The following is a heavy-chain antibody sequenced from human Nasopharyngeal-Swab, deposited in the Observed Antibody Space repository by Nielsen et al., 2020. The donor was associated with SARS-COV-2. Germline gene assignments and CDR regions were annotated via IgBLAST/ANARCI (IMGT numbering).Heavy chain of an antibody. Sequence: GGSLRLSCAASGFTFSSYGMHWVRQAPGKGLEWVAVIWYDGSNKYYADSVKGRFTISRDNSKNTLYLPMNSLRAEDTAVYYCARDGDFWSGYTYYYYYYMDVWGKGTTVTVSS. D-gene: IGHD3-3*01. CDR2: IWYDGSNK. J-gene: IGHJ6*03. CDR1: GFTFSSYG. V-gene: IGHV3-33*01. CDR3: ARDGDFWSGYTYYYYYYMDV.